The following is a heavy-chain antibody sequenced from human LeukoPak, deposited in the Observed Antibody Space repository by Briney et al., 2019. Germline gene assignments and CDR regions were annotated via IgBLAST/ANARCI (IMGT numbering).Heavy chain of an antibody. D-gene: IGHD4-11*01. V-gene: IGHV4-59*08. J-gene: IGHJ4*02. CDR1: GGSIRSYY. CDR2: IYYSGST. Sequence: PSETLSLTCTVSGGSIRSYYWSWIRQPPGKGLEWIGYIYYSGSTNYNPSLKSRVTISVDTSKNQFSLKLSSVTAADTAVYYCARHSESSTIVAWRPFDYWGQGTLVSVSS. CDR3: ARHSESSTIVAWRPFDY.